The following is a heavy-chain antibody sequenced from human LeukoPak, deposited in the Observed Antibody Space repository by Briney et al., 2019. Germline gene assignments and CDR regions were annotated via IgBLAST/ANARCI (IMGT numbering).Heavy chain of an antibody. D-gene: IGHD3/OR15-3a*01. V-gene: IGHV3-33*01. CDR1: GFTFSSYG. CDR2: IWYDGSNK. J-gene: IGHJ4*02. CDR3: ARDLNLGTSDSY. Sequence: GGSLRLSCAASGFTFSSYGMHWVRQAPGKGLEWVAVIWYDGSNKYYADSVKGRFTISRDNSKDTLSLEMNNLRPEDTAVYYCARDLNLGTSDSYWGQGTLVTVSS.